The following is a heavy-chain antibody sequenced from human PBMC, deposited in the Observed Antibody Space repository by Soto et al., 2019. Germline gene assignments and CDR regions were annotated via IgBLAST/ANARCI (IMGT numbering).Heavy chain of an antibody. J-gene: IGHJ6*04. CDR2: IIPIFGTA. CDR3: ARVCFADIVGRRPNTYYHYGMDV. D-gene: IGHD2-15*01. CDR1: GGTFSSYA. Sequence: FVXVSCKGSGGTFSSYAISWLRQAPGQGLEWMGGIIPIFGTANYAQKFQGRVTITADESTSTAYMELSSLSSEDTAVYYCARVCFADIVGRRPNTYYHYGMDVCGEGTTVTVSS. V-gene: IGHV1-69*01.